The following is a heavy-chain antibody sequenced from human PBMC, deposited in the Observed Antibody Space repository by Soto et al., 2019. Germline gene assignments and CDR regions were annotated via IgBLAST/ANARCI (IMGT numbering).Heavy chain of an antibody. Sequence: PSETLSLTFDVSGGSISSSFWWSWVRQPPGKGLEWIGEIYHSGSTYYNTSLKSRVTISVDKSKNQFSLKVTSVTAADTAVYYCARVSGSYYYGMDVWGQGTTVTVSS. J-gene: IGHJ6*02. CDR1: GGSISSSFW. CDR2: IYHSGST. V-gene: IGHV4-4*02. CDR3: ARVSGSYYYGMDV.